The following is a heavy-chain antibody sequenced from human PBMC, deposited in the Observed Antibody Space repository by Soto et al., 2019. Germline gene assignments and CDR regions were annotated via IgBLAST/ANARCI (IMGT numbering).Heavy chain of an antibody. CDR2: ISGSGGST. CDR1: GFTFSSYA. Sequence: EVQLLESGGGLVQPGGSLRLSCAASGFTFSSYAMSWVRQAPGKGLEWVSTISGSGGSTYYADSVKGRFNISRDNSKNTLYLQMNSLRAEDTAVYYCAKGANRWLQSALDYWGQGTLVTVSS. V-gene: IGHV3-23*01. D-gene: IGHD5-12*01. J-gene: IGHJ4*02. CDR3: AKGANRWLQSALDY.